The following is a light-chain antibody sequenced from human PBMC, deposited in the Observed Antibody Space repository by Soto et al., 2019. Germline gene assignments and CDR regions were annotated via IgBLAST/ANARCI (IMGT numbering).Light chain of an antibody. CDR3: QQLNS. Sequence: DIQMTQSPSSLSASVGDRVTITCRASQSISSYLNWYQQKPGKAPKLLIYAASSLQSGVPSRFSGSGSGTDFTLTISSLQPEDFATYYCQQLNSFGPGTKVD. J-gene: IGKJ3*01. V-gene: IGKV1-39*01. CDR1: QSISSY. CDR2: AAS.